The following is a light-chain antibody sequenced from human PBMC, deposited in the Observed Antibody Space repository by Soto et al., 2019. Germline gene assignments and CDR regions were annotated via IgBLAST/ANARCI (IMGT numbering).Light chain of an antibody. J-gene: IGKJ4*01. V-gene: IGKV1-9*01. Sequence: DIQLTQSPSFLSASVGDRVTITCRASQGISSYLAWYQHKPGKAPKLLIYAASTLQSGVPSRFSGSGSGTEFTLTITSLQPEDFATSYCQHLNSYPPALTFGGGTKVEIK. CDR2: AAS. CDR3: QHLNSYPPALT. CDR1: QGISSY.